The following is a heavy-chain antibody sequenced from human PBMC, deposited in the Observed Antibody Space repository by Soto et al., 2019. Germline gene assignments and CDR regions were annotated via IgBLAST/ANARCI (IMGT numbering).Heavy chain of an antibody. CDR3: ARHAGYCSGGSCYSEWFDP. J-gene: IGHJ5*02. CDR2: IYYSGST. V-gene: IGHV4-39*01. D-gene: IGHD2-15*01. Sequence: SETLSLTCTVSGGSISSSSYYWGWIRQPPGKGQEWIGSIYYSGSTYYNPSLKSRVTISVDTSKNQFSLKLSSVTAADTAVYYCARHAGYCSGGSCYSEWFDPWGQGTLVTVSS. CDR1: GGSISSSSYY.